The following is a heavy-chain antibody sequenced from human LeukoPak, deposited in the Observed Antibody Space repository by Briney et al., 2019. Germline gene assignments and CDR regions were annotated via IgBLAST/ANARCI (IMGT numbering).Heavy chain of an antibody. CDR1: GFTFNDYY. CDR3: ATDGAGFDT. Sequence: GGSLRLSCAASGFTFNDYYMSWIRQAQGKGLELLSYINIGGTNTHYADSVKGRFTISRDNAKKSLYLEMNNLRAEDTAVYYCATDGAGFDTWGQGVLVTVAS. CDR2: INIGGTNT. J-gene: IGHJ5*02. V-gene: IGHV3-11*01.